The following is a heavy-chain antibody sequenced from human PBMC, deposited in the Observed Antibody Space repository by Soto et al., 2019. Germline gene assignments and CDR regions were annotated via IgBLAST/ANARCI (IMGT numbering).Heavy chain of an antibody. J-gene: IGHJ6*02. CDR2: ISSSGSTI. V-gene: IGHV3-48*03. CDR1: GFTFSSYE. Sequence: GGSLRLSCAASGFTFSSYEMNWVRQAPGKGLEWVSYISSSGSTIYYAGSVKGRFTISRDNAKNSLYLQMNSLRAEDTAVYYCASCDPSSGGSCYSGYYYGMDVWGQGTTVTV. D-gene: IGHD2-15*01. CDR3: ASCDPSSGGSCYSGYYYGMDV.